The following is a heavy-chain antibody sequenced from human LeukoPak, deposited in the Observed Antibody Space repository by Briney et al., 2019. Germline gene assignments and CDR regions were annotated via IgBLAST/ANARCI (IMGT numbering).Heavy chain of an antibody. D-gene: IGHD6-13*01. J-gene: IGHJ4*02. CDR3: AGDSAAAGLFDY. V-gene: IGHV4-59*01. Sequence: PSETLSLTCTVSDGSISSYYWSWIRQPPGKGLEWIGYIYYSGSTNYNPSLKSRVTISVDTSKNQFSLKLSSVTAADTALYYCAGDSAAAGLFDYWGQGTLVTVSS. CDR1: DGSISSYY. CDR2: IYYSGST.